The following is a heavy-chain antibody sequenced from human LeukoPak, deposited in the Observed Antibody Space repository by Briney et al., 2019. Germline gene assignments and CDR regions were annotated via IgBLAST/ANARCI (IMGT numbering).Heavy chain of an antibody. V-gene: IGHV4-59*12. D-gene: IGHD3-22*01. CDR3: ARVIRIYYDSSGYPGCWFDP. Sequence: SETLSLTCTVSGGSISSYYWSWIRQPPGKGLEWIGYIYYSGSTNYNPSLKSRVTISVDTSKNQFSLKLSSVTAADTAVYYCARVIRIYYDSSGYPGCWFDPWGQGTLVTVSS. J-gene: IGHJ5*02. CDR1: GGSISSYY. CDR2: IYYSGST.